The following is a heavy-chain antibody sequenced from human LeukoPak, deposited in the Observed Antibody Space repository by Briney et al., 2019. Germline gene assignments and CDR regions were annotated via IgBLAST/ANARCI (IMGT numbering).Heavy chain of an antibody. D-gene: IGHD3-3*01. CDR3: ARDNLLEWSFDY. J-gene: IGHJ4*02. CDR2: IFPSGST. CDR1: GGSITPDS. Sequence: SETLSLICTVSGGSITPDSWSWIRRPAGKGLEWIGRIFPSGSTNYNPSLKSRVSMSVDTSKNQFSLKVRSVTAADTAVYYCARDNLLEWSFDYWGQGTLVTVSS. V-gene: IGHV4-4*07.